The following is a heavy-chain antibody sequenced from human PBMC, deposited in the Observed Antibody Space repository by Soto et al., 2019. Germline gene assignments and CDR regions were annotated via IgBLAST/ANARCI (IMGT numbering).Heavy chain of an antibody. D-gene: IGHD6-13*01. CDR2: ISYDGSNK. CDR3: AKALYSSSWFYYYGMDV. V-gene: IGHV3-30*18. Sequence: PGGSLRLSCAASGFTFSSYGMHWVRQAPGKGLEGVAVISYDGSNKYYADSVKGRFTISRDNSKNTLYLQMNSLRAEDTAVYYCAKALYSSSWFYYYGMDVWGQGTTVTVSS. J-gene: IGHJ6*02. CDR1: GFTFSSYG.